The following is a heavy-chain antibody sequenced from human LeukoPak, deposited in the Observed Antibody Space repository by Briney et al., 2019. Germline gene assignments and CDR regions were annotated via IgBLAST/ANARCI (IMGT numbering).Heavy chain of an antibody. CDR3: ARGTAATAGIDY. CDR2: INTDGSST. CDR1: GFTFSSYW. D-gene: IGHD6-13*01. V-gene: IGHV3-74*01. J-gene: IGHJ4*02. Sequence: GRSLRLSCAASGFTFSSYWMHWVRQAPGKGLVWVSHINTDGSSTTYGDPAKGRFTVSRDNAKNTLFLQMNSLRVEDTAVYYCARGTAATAGIDYWGQGTLVTVSS.